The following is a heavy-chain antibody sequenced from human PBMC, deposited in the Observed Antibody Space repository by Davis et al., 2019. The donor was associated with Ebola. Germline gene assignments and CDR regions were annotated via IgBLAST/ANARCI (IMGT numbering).Heavy chain of an antibody. J-gene: IGHJ6*02. CDR1: GFTFSSYA. CDR2: ISYDGSNK. V-gene: IGHV3-30-3*01. D-gene: IGHD2-2*01. Sequence: GGSLRLSCAASGFTFSSYAMHWVRQAPGKGLEWVAVISYDGSNKYYADSVKGRFTISRDNSKNTLYLQMNSLRAEDTAVYYCARDPYCSSTSCYPIYGMDVWGQGTTVTVSS. CDR3: ARDPYCSSTSCYPIYGMDV.